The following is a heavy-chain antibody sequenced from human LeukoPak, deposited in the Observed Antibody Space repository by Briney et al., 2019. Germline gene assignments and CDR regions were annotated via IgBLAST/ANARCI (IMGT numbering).Heavy chain of an antibody. CDR3: AKAGSGYDYRLDY. Sequence: PGGSLRLSCAASGFTFSSYAMSWVRQAPGKGLEWVSAISGSGGSTYYADSVKGRFTISRDNFKNTLYLQMNSLRAEDTAVYYCAKAGSGYDYRLDYWGQGTLVTVSS. CDR1: GFTFSSYA. J-gene: IGHJ4*02. D-gene: IGHD5-12*01. CDR2: ISGSGGST. V-gene: IGHV3-23*01.